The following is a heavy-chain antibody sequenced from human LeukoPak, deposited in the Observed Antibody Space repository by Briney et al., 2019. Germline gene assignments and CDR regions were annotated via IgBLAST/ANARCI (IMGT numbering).Heavy chain of an antibody. Sequence: GASVKVSCKALGNTLTTEDINWVRQAPGQGLEWMGWMIPASAITGYAQKFQDRISMTWDTTVSTAYMELTSLRSDDTAVYYCAREVSTLFDYWGQGTLVTVSS. CDR3: AREVSTLFDY. CDR2: MIPASAIT. V-gene: IGHV1-8*01. D-gene: IGHD5/OR15-5a*01. J-gene: IGHJ4*02. CDR1: GNTLTTED.